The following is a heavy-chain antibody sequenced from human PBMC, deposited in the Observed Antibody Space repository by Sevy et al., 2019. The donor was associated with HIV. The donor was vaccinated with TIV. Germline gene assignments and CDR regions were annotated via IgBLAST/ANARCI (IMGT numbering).Heavy chain of an antibody. CDR3: ARDDVVVGGGSNWFET. CDR1: SASLSAYY. J-gene: IGHJ5*02. V-gene: IGHV4-4*07. Sequence: SETLSLTCTVSSASLSAYYWSWIRQPAGKGLEWIGRDSTTGSTNYNPSLKSRVSMSLDTSRNHFSLNLRSVTAADTAIDYCARDDVVVGGGSNWFETWGQGVLVTVSS. D-gene: IGHD2-21*01. CDR2: DSTTGST.